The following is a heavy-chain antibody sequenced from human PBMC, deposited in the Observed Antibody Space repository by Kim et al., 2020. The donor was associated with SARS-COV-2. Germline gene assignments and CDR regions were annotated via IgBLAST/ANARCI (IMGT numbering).Heavy chain of an antibody. D-gene: IGHD3-16*01. J-gene: IGHJ6*02. CDR2: ISAYNGNT. CDR1: GYTFTSYG. CDR3: VRESMRGAGGDYYYGMDV. V-gene: IGHV1-18*01. Sequence: ASVKVSCKASGYTFTSYGISWVRQAPGQGLEWMGWISAYNGNTNYAQKLQGRVTMTTDTSTSTAYMELRSLRSDDTAVYYCVRESMRGAGGDYYYGMDVWGQGTTVTVSS.